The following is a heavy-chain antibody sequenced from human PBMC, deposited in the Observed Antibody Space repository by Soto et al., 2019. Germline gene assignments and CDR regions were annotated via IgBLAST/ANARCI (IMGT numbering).Heavy chain of an antibody. J-gene: IGHJ6*02. CDR1: GFTFSSYG. CDR2: ISYDGSNK. D-gene: IGHD2-2*01. V-gene: IGHV3-30*18. Sequence: LRLSCAASGFTFSSYGMHWVRQAPGKGLEWVAVISYDGSNKYYADSVKGRFTISRDNSKNTLYLQMNSLRAEDTAVYYCAKSRFDSGYCSSTSCYAHYYYYGMDVWGQGTTVTVS. CDR3: AKSRFDSGYCSSTSCYAHYYYYGMDV.